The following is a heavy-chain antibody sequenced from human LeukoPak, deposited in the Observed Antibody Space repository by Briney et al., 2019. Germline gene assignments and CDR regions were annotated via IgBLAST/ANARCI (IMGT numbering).Heavy chain of an antibody. J-gene: IGHJ6*03. D-gene: IGHD2-15*01. Sequence: AGGSLRLSCAASGFTFSTYAMSWIRQAPGKELEWVSTISNSGGSTYYADSVKGRFTISRDNSKNTLYLQMNSLRAEDTAVYYCARFGGGGLPYYFYYYMDVWGKGTTVTVSS. CDR2: ISNSGGST. CDR1: GFTFSTYA. CDR3: ARFGGGGLPYYFYYYMDV. V-gene: IGHV3-23*01.